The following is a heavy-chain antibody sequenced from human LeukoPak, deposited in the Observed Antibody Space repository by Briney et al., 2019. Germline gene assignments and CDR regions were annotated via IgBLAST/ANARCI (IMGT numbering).Heavy chain of an antibody. CDR1: GFTFSGAW. CDR3: ARRPPVRGVITLDY. D-gene: IGHD3-10*01. J-gene: IGHJ4*02. Sequence: GGSLRLSCAASGFTFSGAWMHWVRQDPGKGLVWVSLIKSDGSAIYADSVKGRFTISRDNAKSTVYLQMNSLRAEDTAVYYCARRPPVRGVITLDYWGQGTLVTVSS. V-gene: IGHV3-74*01. CDR2: IKSDGSA.